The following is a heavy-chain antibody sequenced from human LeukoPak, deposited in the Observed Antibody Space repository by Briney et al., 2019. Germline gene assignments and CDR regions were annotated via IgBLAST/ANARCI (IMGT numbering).Heavy chain of an antibody. Sequence: GGSLRLSCAASGFTFSSYSMNWVRQAPGKGLEWVSYISSSSSTIYYADSVKGRFTISRDNAKNSLYLQMNSLRAEDTAVYYCARDGVTMVRGQYFDYWGQRTLVTVSS. D-gene: IGHD3-10*01. J-gene: IGHJ4*02. V-gene: IGHV3-48*01. CDR2: ISSSSSTI. CDR3: ARDGVTMVRGQYFDY. CDR1: GFTFSSYS.